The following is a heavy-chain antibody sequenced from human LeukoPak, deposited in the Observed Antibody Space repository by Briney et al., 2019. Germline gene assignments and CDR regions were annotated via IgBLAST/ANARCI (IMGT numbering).Heavy chain of an antibody. V-gene: IGHV1-18*01. J-gene: IGHJ4*02. D-gene: IGHD3-22*01. CDR1: GYTFTIYS. CDR2: ISAYNGNT. Sequence: ASVTVSFTGSGYTFTIYSISWVRQAPGQGQGWMGWISAYNGNTNYAQKLQGRVTMTTDTSTSTAYMELRSLRSDDTAVYYCARGPYYYEANYWGQGTLVTVSS. CDR3: ARGPYYYEANY.